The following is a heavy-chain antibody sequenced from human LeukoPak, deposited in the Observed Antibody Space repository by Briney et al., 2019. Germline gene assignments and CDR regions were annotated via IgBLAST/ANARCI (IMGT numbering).Heavy chain of an antibody. V-gene: IGHV1-8*01. CDR3: ATGAFCTNGVCSDP. Sequence: ASVKVSCKASGYTFTSYDINWVRQATGQGLEWMGWMNPNSGNTSYAQKFQGRVTMTRNTSISTAYMELSSLRSEDTAVYYCATGAFCTNGVCSDPWGQGTRVTVSS. J-gene: IGHJ5*02. CDR2: MNPNSGNT. CDR1: GYTFTSYD. D-gene: IGHD2-8*01.